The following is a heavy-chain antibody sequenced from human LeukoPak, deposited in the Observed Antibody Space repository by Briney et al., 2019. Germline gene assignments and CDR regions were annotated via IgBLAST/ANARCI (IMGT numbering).Heavy chain of an antibody. CDR1: GGSISSGGYY. V-gene: IGHV4-31*03. D-gene: IGHD6-19*01. J-gene: IGHJ5*02. Sequence: SETLSLTCTVSGGSISSGGYYWSWIRQHPGKGLEWIGYIYYGGSTYYNPSLKSRVTISVDTSKNQFSLKLSSVTAADTAVYYCARAGSGWSTSWFDPWGQGTLVTVSS. CDR3: ARAGSGWSTSWFDP. CDR2: IYYGGST.